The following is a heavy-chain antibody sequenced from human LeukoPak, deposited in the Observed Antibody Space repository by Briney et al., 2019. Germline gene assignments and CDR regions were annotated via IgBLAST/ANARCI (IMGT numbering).Heavy chain of an antibody. CDR1: GGTFSSYA. D-gene: IGHD3-10*01. CDR2: IIPIFGTA. V-gene: IGHV1-69*13. CDR3: ARGHGSGSYYNVPDY. Sequence: SVKVSCKASGGTFSSYAISWVRQAPGQGLEWMGGIIPIFGTANYAQKFQGRVTITADESTSTAYMELSSLRSEDTAVYYCARGHGSGSYYNVPDYWGQGTLVTVSS. J-gene: IGHJ4*02.